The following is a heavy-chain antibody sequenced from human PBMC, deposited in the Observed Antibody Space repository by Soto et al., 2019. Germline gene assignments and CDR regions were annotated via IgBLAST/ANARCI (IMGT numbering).Heavy chain of an antibody. CDR3: ARGITGTTGWFDP. CDR2: IYYTGST. J-gene: IGHJ5*02. Sequence: QVQLQVSGPGLVKPSQTLSLTCTVSGGSISSGDYYWSWIRQPPGKGLEWIGYIYYTGSTYYNPSLKSRVTISLDTSQDEFSLKLSSVTAADTAVYYCARGITGTTGWFDPWGQGTLVTVSS. D-gene: IGHD1-7*01. V-gene: IGHV4-30-4*01. CDR1: GGSISSGDYY.